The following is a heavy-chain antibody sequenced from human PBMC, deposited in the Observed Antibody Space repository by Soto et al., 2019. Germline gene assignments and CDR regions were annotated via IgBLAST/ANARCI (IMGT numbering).Heavy chain of an antibody. CDR1: GYTFTSYG. Sequence: ASVKVSCKASGYTFTSYGISWVRQAPGQGLEWMGWISAYNGNTNYAQKLQGRVTMTTDTSTSTAYMELRSLRSDDTAVYYCARDYGDYAQLGSDYGMDVWGQGTTVTVSS. CDR2: ISAYNGNT. D-gene: IGHD4-17*01. V-gene: IGHV1-18*01. J-gene: IGHJ6*02. CDR3: ARDYGDYAQLGSDYGMDV.